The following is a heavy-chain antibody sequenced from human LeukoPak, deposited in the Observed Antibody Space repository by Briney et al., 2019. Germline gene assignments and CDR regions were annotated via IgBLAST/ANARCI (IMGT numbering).Heavy chain of an antibody. CDR2: IKQDGSAK. V-gene: IGHV3-7*01. Sequence: GGSLRLSCAASGFSFSNYWMSWVRQAPGKGLEWVANIKQDGSAKYYVDSVNGRFTISRDNAKKSVYLQMNSLRVEDTAVYYCARALYDSSGYYPGILDYWGQGTLVTVSS. CDR3: ARALYDSSGYYPGILDY. D-gene: IGHD3-22*01. CDR1: GFSFSNYW. J-gene: IGHJ4*02.